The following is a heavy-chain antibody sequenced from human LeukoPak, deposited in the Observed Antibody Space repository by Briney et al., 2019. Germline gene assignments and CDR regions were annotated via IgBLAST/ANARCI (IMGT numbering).Heavy chain of an antibody. CDR1: GGSVSSYY. Sequence: SETLSLTCTVSGGSVSSYYWSWIRQPPGKGLEWIGYIYYSGSTNYNPSLKSRVTISVDTSKNQFSLKLSSVTAADTAMYYCARVEAYDSSGYYRAEYFQHWGQGTLVTVSS. J-gene: IGHJ1*01. D-gene: IGHD3-22*01. V-gene: IGHV4-59*02. CDR2: IYYSGST. CDR3: ARVEAYDSSGYYRAEYFQH.